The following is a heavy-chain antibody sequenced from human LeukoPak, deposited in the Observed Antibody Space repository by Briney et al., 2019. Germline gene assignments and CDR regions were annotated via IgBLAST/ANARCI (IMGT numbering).Heavy chain of an antibody. D-gene: IGHD3-10*01. J-gene: IGHJ4*02. CDR3: ARGRAGNYYNHNDY. Sequence: GGSLSLFCAASGFTISGYWMHWVRQAPGKGLVWVSRINGDGSITSYADSVMGRFTMSRDNAKSTLYLQMNSLRAEDTAVYYCARGRAGNYYNHNDYWGKGTLVTVSS. CDR2: INGDGSIT. CDR1: GFTISGYW. V-gene: IGHV3-74*01.